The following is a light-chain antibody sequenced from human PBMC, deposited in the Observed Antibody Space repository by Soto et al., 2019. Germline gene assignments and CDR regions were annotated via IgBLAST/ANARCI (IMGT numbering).Light chain of an antibody. V-gene: IGKV2-28*01. CDR2: LGS. Sequence: DIVMTQSPLSLPVTPGEPASISCRSSQSLLHSNGYNYLDWYLQKPGQSPQLLIYLGSNRASGAPIRSXGSGSGTDFTLKISRVEAEDVGVYYCMQALQTPPWTFGQGTKVEIK. CDR1: QSLLHSNGYNY. J-gene: IGKJ1*01. CDR3: MQALQTPPWT.